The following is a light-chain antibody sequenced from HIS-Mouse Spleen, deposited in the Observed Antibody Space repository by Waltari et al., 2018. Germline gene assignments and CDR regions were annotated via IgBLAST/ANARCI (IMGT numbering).Light chain of an antibody. CDR2: DVS. J-gene: IGLJ3*02. CDR3: CSYAGSYTWV. V-gene: IGLV2-11*01. CDR1: ISDVGGYNY. Sequence: QSALTQPRSVSGSPGQSVTISCTGTISDVGGYNYVSWYQQHPGKAPKLMIYDVSKRPPGVPDRFSGSKSGNTASLTISGLQAEDEADYYCCSYAGSYTWVFGGGTKLTVL.